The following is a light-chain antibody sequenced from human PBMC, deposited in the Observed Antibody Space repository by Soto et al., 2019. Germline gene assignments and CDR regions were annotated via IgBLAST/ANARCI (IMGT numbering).Light chain of an antibody. J-gene: IGKJ2*01. CDR1: QSVSSY. Sequence: EIVLTQSPATLSLSPGERATLSCRASQSVSSYLAWYQQKPGQAPRLLIYDASNRATDIPARFSGSGSGTDFTLTISSLKPEDFAVYYCQQRSNWPMYTFGQGTKLEIK. V-gene: IGKV3-11*01. CDR2: DAS. CDR3: QQRSNWPMYT.